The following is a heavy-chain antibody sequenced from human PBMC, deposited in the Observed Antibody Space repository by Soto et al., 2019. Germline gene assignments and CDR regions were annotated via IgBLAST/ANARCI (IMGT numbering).Heavy chain of an antibody. CDR1: GGSISSSSYY. CDR3: ARPRGDYDILTGYYTGTSYGMDV. D-gene: IGHD3-9*01. J-gene: IGHJ6*02. Sequence: SETLSLTCTVSGGSISSSSYYWGWIRQPPGKGLEWIGSIYYSGSTYYNPSLKSRVTISVDTSKNQFSLKLSSVTAADTAVYYCARPRGDYDILTGYYTGTSYGMDVWGQGTTVTVSS. V-gene: IGHV4-39*01. CDR2: IYYSGST.